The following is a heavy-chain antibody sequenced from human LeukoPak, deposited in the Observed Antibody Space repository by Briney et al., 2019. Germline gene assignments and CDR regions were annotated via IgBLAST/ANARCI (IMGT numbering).Heavy chain of an antibody. CDR2: INPNSGGT. V-gene: IGHV1-2*02. D-gene: IGHD3-9*01. J-gene: IGHJ3*02. CDR3: ARDREGYYDILTGYYGVGAFDI. CDR1: GYTFTGYY. Sequence: ASVKVSRKASGYTFTGYYMHWVRQAPGQGLEWMGWINPNSGGTNYAQKFQGRVTMTRDTSISTAYMGLSRLRSDDTAVYYCARDREGYYDILTGYYGVGAFDIWGQGTMVTVSS.